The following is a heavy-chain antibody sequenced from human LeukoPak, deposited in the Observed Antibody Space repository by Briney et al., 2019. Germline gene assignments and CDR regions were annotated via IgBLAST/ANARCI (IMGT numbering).Heavy chain of an antibody. D-gene: IGHD3-10*01. CDR2: ISSSSSTI. CDR3: ARLPGSGSYPGHFDY. CDR1: GFTFSSYS. V-gene: IGHV3-48*01. Sequence: PGGSLRLSCAACGFTFSSYSMNWVRQAPGKGLEWVSYISSSSSTIYYADSVKGRFTISRDNAKNSLYLQMNSLRAEDTAVYYCARLPGSGSYPGHFDYWGQGTLVTVSS. J-gene: IGHJ4*02.